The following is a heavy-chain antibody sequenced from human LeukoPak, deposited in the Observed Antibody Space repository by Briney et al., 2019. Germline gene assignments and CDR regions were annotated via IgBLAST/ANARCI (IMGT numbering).Heavy chain of an antibody. J-gene: IGHJ4*02. CDR1: GFTFSSYS. V-gene: IGHV3-21*01. D-gene: IGHD5-24*01. CDR2: IFPSGGEI. CDR3: ARRYMATSAEDFDY. Sequence: GGSLRLSCAASGFTFSSYSMNWVRQPPGKGLEWVSSIFPSGGEIHYADSVRGRFTISRDNSKSTLSLQMNSLRAEDAAVYYCARRYMATSAEDFDYWGQGTLVTVSS.